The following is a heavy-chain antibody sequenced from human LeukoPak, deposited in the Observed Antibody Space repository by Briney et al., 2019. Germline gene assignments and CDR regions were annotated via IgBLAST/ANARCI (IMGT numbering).Heavy chain of an antibody. Sequence: GASVTVSCKASGYSFTGHYMHWVRQAPGQGREWMGWINPKSGGTNYAQKFQGRVTMTRDTSISTAYMDMSSLRSDDTAVYYCARNLWFGESSDAFDMWGQGTMVTVSS. CDR3: ARNLWFGESSDAFDM. CDR2: INPKSGGT. J-gene: IGHJ3*02. D-gene: IGHD3-10*01. CDR1: GYSFTGHY. V-gene: IGHV1-2*02.